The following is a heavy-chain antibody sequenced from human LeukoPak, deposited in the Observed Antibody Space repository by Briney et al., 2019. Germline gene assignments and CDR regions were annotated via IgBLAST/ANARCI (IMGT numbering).Heavy chain of an antibody. CDR1: GASISSSSYY. J-gene: IGHJ3*02. V-gene: IGHV4-39*07. CDR2: IYYSGNT. CDR3: TREYGFMTTVFHAFDI. D-gene: IGHD4-17*01. Sequence: SETLSLTCTVSGASISSSSYYWGWIRQPPGKGLEWTGSIYYSGNTYYNSSLKSRVTISVDTSKNQFSLKLSSVTAADTAIYYCTREYGFMTTVFHAFDIWGQGTMVTVSS.